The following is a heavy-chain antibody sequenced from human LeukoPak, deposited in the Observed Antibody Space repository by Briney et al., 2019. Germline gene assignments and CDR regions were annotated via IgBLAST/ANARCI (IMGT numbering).Heavy chain of an antibody. Sequence: SETLSLTCSVSNGSFGNHFWSWIRQPPGKGLEWIGYISYIGSAHYDPSLKSRVTISVDTSKNQFSLKLSSVTAADTAVYYCASGVAVDPDTFDIWGLGTLVTVSS. CDR1: NGSFGNHF. J-gene: IGHJ3*02. D-gene: IGHD6-19*01. CDR3: ASGVAVDPDTFDI. CDR2: ISYIGSA. V-gene: IGHV4-59*08.